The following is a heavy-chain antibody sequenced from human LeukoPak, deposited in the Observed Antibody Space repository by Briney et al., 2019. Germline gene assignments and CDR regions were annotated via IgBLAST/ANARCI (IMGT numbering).Heavy chain of an antibody. D-gene: IGHD3-10*01. CDR3: ARDRGSGYFDY. CDR1: GGTFSSYA. V-gene: IGHV1-69*06. J-gene: IGHJ4*02. Sequence: SVKVSCRASGGTFSSYAISWVRQAPGQGLEWMGGIIPIFGTANYAQKFQGRVTITADKSTSTAYMELSSLRSEDTAVYYCARDRGSGYFDYWGQGTLVTVSS. CDR2: IIPIFGTA.